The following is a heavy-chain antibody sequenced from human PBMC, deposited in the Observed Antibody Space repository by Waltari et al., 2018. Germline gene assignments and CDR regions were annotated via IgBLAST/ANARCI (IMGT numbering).Heavy chain of an antibody. CDR1: GGSISSYY. CDR3: ARGSLRRRNGFDP. Sequence: QVQLHESGPGLVKPSETLSLTCTVSGGSISSYYWRWIRQPPGKGLEWIGYIYYRGSNNYNPSLKSRVTISVDTSKNQFSLKLSAVTAADTAVYYCARGSLRRRNGFDPWGQGTLVIVSS. CDR2: IYYRGSN. J-gene: IGHJ5*02. D-gene: IGHD2-8*01. V-gene: IGHV4-59*01.